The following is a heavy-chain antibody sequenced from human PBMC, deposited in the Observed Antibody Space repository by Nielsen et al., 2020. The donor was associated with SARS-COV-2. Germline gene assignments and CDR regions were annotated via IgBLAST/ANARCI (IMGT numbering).Heavy chain of an antibody. CDR3: ARDLHQPGLDY. CDR2: ISSNGGST. J-gene: IGHJ4*02. CDR1: GFTFSSYA. Sequence: GESLKISCSASGFTFSSYAMHWVRQAPGKGLEYVSAISSNGGSTYYADSVKGRFTISRDNSKNTLYLQMSSLRAEDTAVYYCARDLHQPGLDYWGQGTLVTVSS. V-gene: IGHV3-64D*06. D-gene: IGHD2-2*01.